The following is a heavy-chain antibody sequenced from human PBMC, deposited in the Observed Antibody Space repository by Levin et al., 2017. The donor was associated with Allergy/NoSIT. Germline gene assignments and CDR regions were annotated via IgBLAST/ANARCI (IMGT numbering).Heavy chain of an antibody. CDR2: MNPNSGNT. D-gene: IGHD6-25*01. V-gene: IGHV1-8*02. CDR3: ARERNGMDV. J-gene: IGHJ6*02. Sequence: ASVKVSCKASESTFITYEINWVRQATGQGLEWMGWMNPNSGNTGYAQKFQGRVTMTRNTSISTAYMELSSLRSEDTAVYYCARERNGMDVWGQGTTVIVSS. CDR1: ESTFITYE.